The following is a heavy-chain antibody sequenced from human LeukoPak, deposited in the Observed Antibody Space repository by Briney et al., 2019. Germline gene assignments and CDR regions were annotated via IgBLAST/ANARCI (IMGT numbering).Heavy chain of an antibody. D-gene: IGHD3-10*01. CDR1: GFTFSSYD. CDR2: IGTAGDT. CDR3: ARGYYGSADF. Sequence: GGSLRLSCEASGFTFSSYDMHWVRQSPGKGLEWVSLIGTAGDTYYADSMRGRFTISRENAKNSLYLQMNSLRVGDTAVYYCARGYYGSADFWGQGTLVTVSS. V-gene: IGHV3-13*04. J-gene: IGHJ4*02.